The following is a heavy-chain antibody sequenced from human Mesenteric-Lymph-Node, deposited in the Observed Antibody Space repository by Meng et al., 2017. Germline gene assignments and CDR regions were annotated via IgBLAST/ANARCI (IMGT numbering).Heavy chain of an antibody. J-gene: IGHJ4*02. Sequence: SVKVSCKASGGTFSSYAISWVRQAPGQGLEWMGGIIPIFGTANYAQKFQGRVTMTRDTSTSTVYMELSSLRSEDTAVYYCARASYSSGWPFDYWGQGTLVTVSS. CDR1: GGTFSSYA. CDR2: IIPIFGTA. D-gene: IGHD6-19*01. CDR3: ARASYSSGWPFDY. V-gene: IGHV1-69*05.